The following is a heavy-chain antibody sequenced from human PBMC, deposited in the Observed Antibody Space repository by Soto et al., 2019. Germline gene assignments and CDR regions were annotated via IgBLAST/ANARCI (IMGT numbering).Heavy chain of an antibody. CDR1: GYTFTGYY. CDR3: ARDYYANNWFDP. CDR2: INPNSGGT. D-gene: IGHD3-10*01. V-gene: IGHV1-2*02. J-gene: IGHJ5*02. Sequence: GASLKVSCKASGYTFTGYYMHWVRQAPGQGLEWMGWINPNSGGTNYAQRFQGRVTMTRDTSISTAYMELSRLGSDDTAVYYCARDYYANNWFDPWGQGXLVTVSS.